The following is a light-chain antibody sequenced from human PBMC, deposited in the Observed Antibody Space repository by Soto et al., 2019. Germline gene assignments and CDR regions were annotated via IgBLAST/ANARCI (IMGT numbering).Light chain of an antibody. Sequence: EIVMTQSPATLSVSPGERATLSCRASQSVSSNLAWYQQKPGQAPRLLIYGASTRATGIPARFSGSGSGTEFTLTISSLQSEDFAVYYCQQYGTSQGAFGGGTKVDIK. CDR1: QSVSSN. CDR2: GAS. V-gene: IGKV3-15*01. J-gene: IGKJ4*01. CDR3: QQYGTSQGA.